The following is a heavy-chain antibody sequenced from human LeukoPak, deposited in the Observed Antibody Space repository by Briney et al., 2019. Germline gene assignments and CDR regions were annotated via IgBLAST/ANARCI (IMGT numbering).Heavy chain of an antibody. D-gene: IGHD6-13*01. CDR1: GGSFSGYY. CDR2: INHSGST. Sequence: SETLSLTCAVYGGSFSGYYWSWIRQPPGKGLEWIGEINHSGSTNYNPSLKSRVTISLDTSKNQFSLKLSSVTAADTAVYYCARSRVLGSWYRGLDYWGQGTLVTVSS. CDR3: ARSRVLGSWYRGLDY. J-gene: IGHJ4*02. V-gene: IGHV4-34*01.